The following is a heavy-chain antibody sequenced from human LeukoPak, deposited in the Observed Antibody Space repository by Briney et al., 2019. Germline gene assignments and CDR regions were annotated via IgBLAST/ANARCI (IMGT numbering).Heavy chain of an antibody. CDR1: VTLDNYA. CDR3: AKGAQYDFWSGYTLEYFDV. D-gene: IGHD3-3*01. V-gene: IGHV3-23*01. J-gene: IGHJ4*02. CDR2: ISASGGST. Sequence: GGSLRLSCAASVTLDNYAMSWVRQAPGKGLEWVSFISASGGSTHYADSVKGRFTISRDNSKNTLHLQINSLRAEDTATYYCAKGAQYDFWSGYTLEYFDVWGKGTLVTVSS.